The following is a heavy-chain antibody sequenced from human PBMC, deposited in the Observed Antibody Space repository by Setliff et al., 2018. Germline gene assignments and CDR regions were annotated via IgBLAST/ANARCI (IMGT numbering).Heavy chain of an antibody. J-gene: IGHJ6*03. Sequence: SETLSLTCTVSGGSISSYYWSWIRQPPGKGLEWIGYIDYSGSTNYNPSLKSRVTMSLDTSRNQFSLKLSSVTAADTAVYYCARAPPNRYSGSYEYFYMDVWGKGTTVTVSS. CDR2: IDYSGST. D-gene: IGHD1-26*01. CDR3: ARAPPNRYSGSYEYFYMDV. CDR1: GGSISSYY. V-gene: IGHV4-59*08.